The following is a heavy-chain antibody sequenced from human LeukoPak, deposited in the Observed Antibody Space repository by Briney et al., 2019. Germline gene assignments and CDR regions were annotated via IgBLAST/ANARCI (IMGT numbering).Heavy chain of an antibody. Sequence: GGSLRLSCAASGFTFSGSAMHWVRQASGKGLEWVGRIRSKSNDYATAYAASVKGRFIISRDDSISTAYLQMNSLKTEDTAVYYCTRLGYSSGNDYRGQGILVTVSS. D-gene: IGHD6-19*01. CDR3: TRLGYSSGNDY. CDR2: IRSKSNDYAT. CDR1: GFTFSGSA. J-gene: IGHJ4*02. V-gene: IGHV3-73*01.